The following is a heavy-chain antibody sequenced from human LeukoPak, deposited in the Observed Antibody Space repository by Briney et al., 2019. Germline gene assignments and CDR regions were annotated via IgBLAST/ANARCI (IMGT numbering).Heavy chain of an antibody. Sequence: SETLSLTCAVSGGSFSGYYWSWIRQPPGKGLEWIGEINHSGSTNYNPSLKSRVTISVDTSKNQFSLKLSSVTAADTAVYYCARLTAVLGDYYFDYWAREPWSPSPQ. V-gene: IGHV4-34*01. CDR2: INHSGST. CDR3: ARLTAVLGDYYFDY. J-gene: IGHJ4*02. CDR1: GGSFSGYY. D-gene: IGHD2-21*01.